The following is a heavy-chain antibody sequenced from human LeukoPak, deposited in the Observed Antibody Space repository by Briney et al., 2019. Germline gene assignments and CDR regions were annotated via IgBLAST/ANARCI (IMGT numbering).Heavy chain of an antibody. J-gene: IGHJ6*03. Sequence: PVGSLRLSCAASGFTFSSYGMHWVRQAPGKGLEWVAFIQYDGSNKYYADSVKGRFTISRDNSKNTLYLQMNSLRAEDTAVYYCAKDHYDFWSGYRLYYYYYMDVWGKGTTVTVSS. CDR3: AKDHYDFWSGYRLYYYYYMDV. D-gene: IGHD3-3*01. CDR2: IQYDGSNK. V-gene: IGHV3-30*02. CDR1: GFTFSSYG.